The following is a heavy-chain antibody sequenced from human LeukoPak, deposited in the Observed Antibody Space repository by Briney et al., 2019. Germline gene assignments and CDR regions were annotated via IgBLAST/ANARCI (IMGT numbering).Heavy chain of an antibody. CDR2: ITTSGSTK. CDR1: GFTFSNYE. D-gene: IGHD3-22*01. V-gene: IGHV3-48*03. Sequence: QPGGSLRLSCAASGFTFSNYEMNWVRQAPGKGLEWVSYITTSGSTKYYADSVKGRFTISRDNAKNSLYLQMNSLRGEDTAVYYCARDRDPGYNDVNGYRRVNAFDIWGQGTMVTVSS. CDR3: ARDRDPGYNDVNGYRRVNAFDI. J-gene: IGHJ3*02.